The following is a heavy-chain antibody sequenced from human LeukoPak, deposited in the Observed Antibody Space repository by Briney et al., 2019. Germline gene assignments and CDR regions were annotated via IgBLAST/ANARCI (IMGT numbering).Heavy chain of an antibody. CDR2: IYYSGST. V-gene: IGHV4-59*01. D-gene: IGHD1-26*01. CDR3: ARRRGVGATLFDY. CDR1: GGSISSYY. Sequence: SETLSPTCTVSGGSISSYYWSWIRQPPGKGLEWIGYIYYSGSTNYNPSLKSRVTISVDTSKNQFKLSSVTAADTAVYYCARRRGVGATLFDYWGQGTLVTVSS. J-gene: IGHJ4*02.